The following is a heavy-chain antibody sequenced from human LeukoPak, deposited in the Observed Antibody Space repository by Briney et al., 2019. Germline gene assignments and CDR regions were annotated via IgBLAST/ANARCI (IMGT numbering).Heavy chain of an antibody. J-gene: IGHJ3*01. CDR2: ISGSGDYT. V-gene: IGHV3-23*01. Sequence: GGPLRLSCAASGFTFSTYAMTWVRQAPGKGLEWVSAISGSGDYTYYADSVKGRFTISRDNSKNTLYLQMHSLRAEDTALYYCAKDFRGIAAASLFPFDVWGQGTMVTVSS. D-gene: IGHD6-13*01. CDR1: GFTFSTYA. CDR3: AKDFRGIAAASLFPFDV.